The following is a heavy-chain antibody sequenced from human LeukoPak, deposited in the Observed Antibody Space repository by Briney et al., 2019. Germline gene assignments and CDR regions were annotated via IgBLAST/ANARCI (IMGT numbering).Heavy chain of an antibody. CDR2: INPSGGNT. V-gene: IGHV1-46*03. CDR1: GYTFTSYG. D-gene: IGHD3-22*01. J-gene: IGHJ4*02. Sequence: PGASVKVSCKASGYTFTSYGISWVRQAPGQGLEWMGIINPSGGNTSYAQKFQGRVTMTRDMSTSTVYMELSSLRSEDTAVYYCAHYDSSGYYNYWGQGTLVTVSS. CDR3: AHYDSSGYYNY.